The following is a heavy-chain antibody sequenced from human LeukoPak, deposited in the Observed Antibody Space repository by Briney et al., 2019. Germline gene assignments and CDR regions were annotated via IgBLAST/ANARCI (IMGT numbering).Heavy chain of an antibody. CDR3: AKVYSSSWYLFDY. D-gene: IGHD6-13*01. Sequence: PWGSLRLSCAASGFTFSSYAMTWVRQAPGKGLEWVSSISSSDFSTYYADSVKGRFTISRDNSKNTLYLQMNSLRAEDTALYYCAKVYSSSWYLFDYWGQGTLVTVSS. J-gene: IGHJ4*02. CDR2: ISSSDFST. V-gene: IGHV3-23*01. CDR1: GFTFSSYA.